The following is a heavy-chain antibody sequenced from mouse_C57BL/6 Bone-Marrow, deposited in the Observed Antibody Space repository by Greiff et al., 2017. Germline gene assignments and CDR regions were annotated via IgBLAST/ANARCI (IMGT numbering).Heavy chain of an antibody. CDR3: ERLLRRWYFDV. Sequence: QVQLQQPGAELVRPGTSVKLSCKASGYTFTSYWMHWVKQRPGQGLEWIGVIDPSDSYTNYNQKFKGKATLTVDTSSSTAYMQLSSLTSEDSAVYYCERLLRRWYFDVWGKGTTVTVSS. J-gene: IGHJ1*03. CDR2: IDPSDSYT. D-gene: IGHD1-2*01. V-gene: IGHV1-59*01. CDR1: GYTFTSYW.